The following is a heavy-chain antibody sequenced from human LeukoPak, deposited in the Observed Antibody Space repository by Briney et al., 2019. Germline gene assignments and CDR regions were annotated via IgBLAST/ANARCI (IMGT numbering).Heavy chain of an antibody. Sequence: TGGSLRLSCAASGFTFSSYGMHWVRQAPGKGLEWVAVISYDGSNKYYADSVKGRFTISRDNSKNTLYLQMNSLRAEDTAVYYCAKPRGYDSSGQVFDYWGQGTLVTVSS. J-gene: IGHJ4*02. V-gene: IGHV3-30*18. CDR3: AKPRGYDSSGQVFDY. CDR1: GFTFSSYG. D-gene: IGHD3-22*01. CDR2: ISYDGSNK.